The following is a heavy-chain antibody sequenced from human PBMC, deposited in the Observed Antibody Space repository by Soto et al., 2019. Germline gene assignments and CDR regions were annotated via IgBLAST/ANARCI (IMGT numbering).Heavy chain of an antibody. CDR1: GFTFRRYG. V-gene: IGHV3-30*19. CDR2: TSHDVTNT. D-gene: IGHD5-12*01. Sequence: QVQLVESGGGVVQPGWSLRLSCATSGFTFRRYGINWVRQAPGKGLEWVAGTSHDVTNTYYTDTVEGRFIISRDNSKNTLYLEMSRLRAEVTAVYYSAKETVATIRPTRIYYYYGLDVWGQGTTVSVSS. J-gene: IGHJ6*02. CDR3: AKETVATIRPTRIYYYYGLDV.